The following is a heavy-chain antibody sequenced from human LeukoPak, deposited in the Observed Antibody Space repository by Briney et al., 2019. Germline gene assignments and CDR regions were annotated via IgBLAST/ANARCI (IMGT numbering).Heavy chain of an antibody. CDR1: GGSFSSYY. CDR2: IYYSGST. J-gene: IGHJ5*02. D-gene: IGHD3-9*01. Sequence: SETLSLTCTVSGGSFSSYYWSWIRQPPGKGLEWIGDIYYSGSTNYNPSLKSRVTISVDTSKNQFSLKLISVTAADTAVYYCGGGGLTGYYNLFDPWGQGTLVTVSS. CDR3: GGGGLTGYYNLFDP. V-gene: IGHV4-59*08.